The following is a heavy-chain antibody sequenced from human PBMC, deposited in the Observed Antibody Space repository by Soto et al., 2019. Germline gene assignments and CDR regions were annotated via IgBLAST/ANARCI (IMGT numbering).Heavy chain of an antibody. CDR1: GYTFSDFY. V-gene: IGHV1-2*02. Sequence: QVQMVQSGPEMKKPGASVKVSCKASGYTFSDFYIHWVRQAPGQGLEWMGWISPSSGGANYAQKFQGRVTLTRDTSINTAYMELSRLRSDDTALYYCARDLRLSGNGMDVWGQGTKVTVSS. CDR3: ARDLRLSGNGMDV. J-gene: IGHJ6*02. D-gene: IGHD3-10*01. CDR2: ISPSSGGA.